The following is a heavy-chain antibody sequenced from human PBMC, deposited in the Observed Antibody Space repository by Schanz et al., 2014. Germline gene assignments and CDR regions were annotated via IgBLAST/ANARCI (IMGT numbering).Heavy chain of an antibody. V-gene: IGHV3-23*04. CDR3: ARGGPAYYFDD. CDR2: ISGSGGNT. CDR1: GFTFRGYA. Sequence: EVQLVESGGGLVQPGGSLRLSCAASGFTFRGYAMSWVRQAPGRGLEWVSIISGSGGNTYYADAVRGRFTISRDNSKTTVYLQMNSLRAEYAAVYCCARGGPAYYFDDWGQGTLVTVSS. J-gene: IGHJ4*02.